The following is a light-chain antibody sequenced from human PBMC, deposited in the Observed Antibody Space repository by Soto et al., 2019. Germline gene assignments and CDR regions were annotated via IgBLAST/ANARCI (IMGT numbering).Light chain of an antibody. CDR3: QQYAASPYT. CDR2: GAS. CDR1: QSVSSSY. V-gene: IGKV3-20*01. Sequence: EIVLTQSPGTLSLSPGERATLSCRASQSVSSSYLAWYQQKPGQAPRLLIFGASSRATRIPDRFSGSGSGTDFTLTISRLEPEDFAVYYCQQYAASPYTFGQGTKVDIK. J-gene: IGKJ2*01.